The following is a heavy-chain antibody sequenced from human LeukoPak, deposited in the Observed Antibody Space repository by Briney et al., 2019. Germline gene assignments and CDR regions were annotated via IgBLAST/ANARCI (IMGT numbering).Heavy chain of an antibody. CDR1: GFTVSSNY. J-gene: IGHJ5*02. CDR3: AKGGSGLYRTYNWFDP. Sequence: GGSLRLSCAASGFTVSSNYMSWVRQPPGKGLEWVSVIYSGGSTYYADSVKGRFTISRDNSKNTLYLQMNSLRAEDTAVYYCAKGGSGLYRTYNWFDPWGQGTLVTVSS. V-gene: IGHV3-66*01. D-gene: IGHD6-19*01. CDR2: IYSGGST.